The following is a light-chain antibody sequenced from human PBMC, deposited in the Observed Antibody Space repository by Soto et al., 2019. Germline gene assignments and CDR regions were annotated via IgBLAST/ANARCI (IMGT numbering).Light chain of an antibody. CDR3: QQYDRCPYT. CDR1: QSISNW. CDR2: KAS. V-gene: IGKV1-5*03. Sequence: DIQMTQSPSTLSASVGDTVTITCRASQSISNWLAWYQQQPGQAPKLLIHKASTFETGAPSRFRGSRSGTEFCLAIRSLLTDDFAPFYCQQYDRCPYTFGQGTRLDVK. J-gene: IGKJ2*01.